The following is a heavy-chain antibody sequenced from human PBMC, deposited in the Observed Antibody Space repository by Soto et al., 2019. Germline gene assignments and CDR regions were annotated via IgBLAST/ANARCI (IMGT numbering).Heavy chain of an antibody. J-gene: IGHJ5*02. CDR1: GFTVSSNY. CDR2: IYSGGTT. CDR3: ARNGDSSDYRGWFDP. V-gene: IGHV3-66*01. D-gene: IGHD3-22*01. Sequence: EVQLVESGGGLVQPGGSLRLSCAASGFTVSSNYMSWVRQAPGKGLEWVSVIYSGGTTYYADSVKGRFTISRDNSKNTLYLKMNSLRDEDTAVYYCARNGDSSDYRGWFDPWGQGTLVTVSS.